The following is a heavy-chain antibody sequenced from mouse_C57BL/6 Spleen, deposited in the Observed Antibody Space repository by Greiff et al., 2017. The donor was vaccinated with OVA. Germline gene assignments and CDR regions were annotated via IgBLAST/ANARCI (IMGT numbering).Heavy chain of an antibody. CDR2: IWSGGST. Sequence: QVHVKQSGPGLVQPSQSLSITCTVSGFSLTSYGVHWVRQSPGKGLEWLGVIWSGGSTDYNAAFISRLSISKDNSKSQVFFKMNSLQADDTAIYYCASYYYYGSSSGPYAMDYWGQGTSVTVSS. CDR3: ASYYYYGSSSGPYAMDY. CDR1: GFSLTSYG. V-gene: IGHV2-2*01. J-gene: IGHJ4*01. D-gene: IGHD1-1*01.